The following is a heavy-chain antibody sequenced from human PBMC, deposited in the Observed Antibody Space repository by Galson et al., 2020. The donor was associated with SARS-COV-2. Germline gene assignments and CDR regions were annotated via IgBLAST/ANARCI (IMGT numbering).Heavy chain of an antibody. Sequence: GESLKISCAASGFTVSSNYMSWVRQAPGKGLEWVSVIYSGVSTYYADSVKGRFTISRDNSKNTLYLQMNSLRAEDTAVYYCARDGQLPYYYYYMDVWGKGTTVTVSS. CDR2: IYSGVST. D-gene: IGHD1-26*01. CDR1: GFTVSSNY. V-gene: IGHV3-66*02. J-gene: IGHJ6*03. CDR3: ARDGQLPYYYYYMDV.